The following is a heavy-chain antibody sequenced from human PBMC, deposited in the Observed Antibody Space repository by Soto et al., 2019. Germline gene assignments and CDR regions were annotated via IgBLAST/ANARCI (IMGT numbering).Heavy chain of an antibody. J-gene: IGHJ6*02. CDR1: GYTFTSYA. CDR2: INAGNGNT. V-gene: IGHV1-3*01. CDR3: ARPSYCSSTSGYHAYGMDV. Sequence: QVPLVQSGAEVKKPGASVKVSCKASGYTFTSYAMHWVRQAPGQRLEWMGWINAGNGNTKYSQKFQGRVTITRDTSASTAYMELSSLRSEDTAVYYCARPSYCSSTSGYHAYGMDVWGQGTTVTVSS. D-gene: IGHD2-2*01.